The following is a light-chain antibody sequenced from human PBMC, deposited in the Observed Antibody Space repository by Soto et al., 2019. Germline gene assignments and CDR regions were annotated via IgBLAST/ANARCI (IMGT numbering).Light chain of an antibody. Sequence: IQMTQSPPTLSASVGDRVSITCRASQTIFSWLAWYQQKPGKAPNLLIYKASSLESGVPSRYSGSGSGTEFTLTISGLQPDDFAAYYCQQYNSYPYSFGQGTKLEIK. J-gene: IGKJ2*03. CDR2: KAS. CDR1: QTIFSW. CDR3: QQYNSYPYS. V-gene: IGKV1-5*03.